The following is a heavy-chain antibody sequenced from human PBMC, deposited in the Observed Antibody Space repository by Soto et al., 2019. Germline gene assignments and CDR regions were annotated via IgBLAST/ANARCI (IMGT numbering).Heavy chain of an antibody. D-gene: IGHD2-15*01. J-gene: IGHJ4*02. CDR1: GFTFSSYG. V-gene: IGHV3-30*18. Sequence: QVQLVESGGGVVQPGRSLRLSCAASGFTFSSYGMHWVRQAPGKGLEWVAVISYDGSNKYYADSVMGRFTISRDNSKNRVNLQMNSLRAEDTAVYYCAKDRDGVGLAAALSYWGQGTLVTVSS. CDR2: ISYDGSNK. CDR3: AKDRDGVGLAAALSY.